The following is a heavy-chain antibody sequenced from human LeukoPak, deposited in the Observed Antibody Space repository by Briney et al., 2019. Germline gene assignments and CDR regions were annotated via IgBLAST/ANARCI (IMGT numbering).Heavy chain of an antibody. V-gene: IGHV3-49*04. CDR2: IRRKAHDWTP. D-gene: IGHD5-12*01. CDR3: TRARGYDNYLDY. Sequence: GRSLRLSCTISGFIFGDYGFNWVRQAPGKGLEWVGFIRRKAHDWTPQYAASVQGRFTISRDDSKSVAYLQMNTLKTEDTGIYYCTRARGYDNYLDYWGQGTLVTVSS. J-gene: IGHJ4*02. CDR1: GFIFGDYG.